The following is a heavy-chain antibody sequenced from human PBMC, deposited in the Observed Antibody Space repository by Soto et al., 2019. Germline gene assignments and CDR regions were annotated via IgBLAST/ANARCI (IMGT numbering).Heavy chain of an antibody. Sequence: PGGSLRLSCEGSGFSVGISYMSWVRQVPGKGLEWVSIMYSGGETYYAASVKGRFTISRDNSNNTLYLQMSSLRAEDTAVYYCAKRKYCPSTTCIDYWGQGTQVTV. CDR2: MYSGGET. D-gene: IGHD2-2*01. CDR1: GFSVGISY. CDR3: AKRKYCPSTTCIDY. V-gene: IGHV3-66*01. J-gene: IGHJ4*02.